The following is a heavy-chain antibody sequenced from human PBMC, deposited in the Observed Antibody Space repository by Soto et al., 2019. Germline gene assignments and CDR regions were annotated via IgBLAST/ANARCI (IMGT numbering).Heavy chain of an antibody. CDR2: IDPSDSYT. V-gene: IGHV5-10-1*01. CDR1: GYSFTSYW. Sequence: GESLKISCKGSGYSFTSYWISWVRQMPGKGLEWMGRIDPSDSYTNYSPSFQGHVTISADKSISTAYLQWSSLKASDTAMYYCARKGVASYYYYYVMDVWGQGTTVTVSS. J-gene: IGHJ6*02. D-gene: IGHD3-3*01. CDR3: ARKGVASYYYYYVMDV.